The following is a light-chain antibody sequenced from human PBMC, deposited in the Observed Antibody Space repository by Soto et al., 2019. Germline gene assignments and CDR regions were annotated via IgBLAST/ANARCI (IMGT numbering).Light chain of an antibody. CDR2: EVN. CDR3: SSDAGGNNV. CDR1: SSDVGGYNY. V-gene: IGLV2-8*01. Sequence: QSALTQPPSASGSPGQSVTISCTGTSSDVGGYNYVSWYQQHPGKVPKLMVYEVNKRPSGVPDRFSGSNSGNTASLTVSGLQAEDEADYYGSSDAGGNNVFGTGTKLTVL. J-gene: IGLJ1*01.